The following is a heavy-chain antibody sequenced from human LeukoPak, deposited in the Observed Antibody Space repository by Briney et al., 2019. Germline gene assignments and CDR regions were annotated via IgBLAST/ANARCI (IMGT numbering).Heavy chain of an antibody. CDR1: GITLSNYA. D-gene: IGHD3-22*01. J-gene: IGHJ4*02. Sequence: GGSLRLSCAVSGITLSNYAMTWVRQAPGKGQGWVAGIRGSGGGTNYAYSVKGRFTISRDNYKNTLYLQMNSLGAEDTAVYFCAKRGVVIRVILVGFHKEAYYFDSWGQGALVTVSS. CDR3: AKRGVVIRVILVGFHKEAYYFDS. V-gene: IGHV3-23*01. CDR2: IRGSGGGT.